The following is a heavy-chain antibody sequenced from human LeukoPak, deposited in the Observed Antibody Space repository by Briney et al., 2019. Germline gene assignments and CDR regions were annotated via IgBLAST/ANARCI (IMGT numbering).Heavy chain of an antibody. CDR2: IRYDGVNK. CDR1: AFTFSTYG. D-gene: IGHD3-22*01. V-gene: IGHV3-30*02. J-gene: IGHJ4*02. Sequence: GGSLRLSCAASAFTFSTYGMHWVRQAPGKGLEWVAFIRYDGVNKYYADSVKGRFTISRDNSKNTLYLQMNSLRAEDTAVYYCAKDRITMIVGPPDYWGQGTLVTVSS. CDR3: AKDRITMIVGPPDY.